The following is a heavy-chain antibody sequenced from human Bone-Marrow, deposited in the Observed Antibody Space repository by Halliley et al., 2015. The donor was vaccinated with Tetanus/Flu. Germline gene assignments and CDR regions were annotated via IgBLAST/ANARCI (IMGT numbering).Heavy chain of an antibody. CDR2: YSGNT. Sequence: YSGNTNYTPPLNSRVTISIDTSKNIFSLKLTSLTAADTAVYYCATFPDSTAYYKQEGEGFDYWGQGTLVTVSS. J-gene: IGHJ4*02. D-gene: IGHD3-22*01. CDR3: ATFPDSTAYYKQEGEGFDY. V-gene: IGHV4-61*03.